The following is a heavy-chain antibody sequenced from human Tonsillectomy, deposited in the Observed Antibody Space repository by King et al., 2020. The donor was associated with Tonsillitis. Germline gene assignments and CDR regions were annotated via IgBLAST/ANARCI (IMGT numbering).Heavy chain of an antibody. CDR3: ARSIWDSSGWGYFDL. CDR1: GGSISSYY. D-gene: IGHD6-19*01. J-gene: IGHJ2*01. V-gene: IGHV4-59*01. Sequence: QVQLQESGPGLVRPSETLSLTCTVSGGSISSYYWSWIRPPPGKGLEWIGYIHYSGSTHYNPSLKSRVTISVDTSKNQFSLNLRSVTAADTAVYYCARSIWDSSGWGYFDLWGRGTLVTVSS. CDR2: IHYSGST.